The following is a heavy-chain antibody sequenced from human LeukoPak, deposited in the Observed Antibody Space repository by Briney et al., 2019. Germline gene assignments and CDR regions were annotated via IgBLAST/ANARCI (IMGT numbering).Heavy chain of an antibody. Sequence: PSETLSLTCAVSDYSISTGYYWSWIRQPAGKGLEWIGRIYTSRSTNYNPSLKSRVTMSVDTSKNQFSLKLSSVTAADTAVYYCAASSTSFAITFDPWGQGTLVTVSS. CDR2: IYTSRST. D-gene: IGHD2-2*01. CDR1: DYSISTGYY. J-gene: IGHJ5*02. V-gene: IGHV4-4*07. CDR3: AASSTSFAITFDP.